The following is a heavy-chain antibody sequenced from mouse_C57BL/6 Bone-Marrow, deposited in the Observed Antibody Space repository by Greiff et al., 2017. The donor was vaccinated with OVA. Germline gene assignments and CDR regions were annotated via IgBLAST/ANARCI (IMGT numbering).Heavy chain of an antibody. J-gene: IGHJ1*03. CDR3: GWLRPYWYFDV. D-gene: IGHD2-2*01. CDR1: GYTFTSYW. Sequence: QVQLQQSGAELAKPGASVKLSCKASGYTFTSYWMHWVKQRPGQGLEWIGYINPSSGYTKYNQKFKDKATLTADKSSSTAYMQLSSLTYEDSAVYYCGWLRPYWYFDVWGTGTTVTVSA. CDR2: INPSSGYT. V-gene: IGHV1-7*01.